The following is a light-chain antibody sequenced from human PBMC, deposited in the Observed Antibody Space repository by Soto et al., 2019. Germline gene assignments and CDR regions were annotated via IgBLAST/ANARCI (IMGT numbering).Light chain of an antibody. J-gene: IGKJ4*01. CDR2: SAS. CDR1: QALSNY. Sequence: IQLTQSPSVLSASVGDTVTITCLASQALSNYLAWYQQKPGKAPDLLIYSASTLQSGVPSRFSGSGSETEFSLTIRALQPEDFATYYCQQLSRYPLTFAGGTKVDIK. CDR3: QQLSRYPLT. V-gene: IGKV1-9*01.